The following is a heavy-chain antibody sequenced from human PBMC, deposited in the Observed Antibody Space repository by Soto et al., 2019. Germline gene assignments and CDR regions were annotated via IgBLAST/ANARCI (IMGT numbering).Heavy chain of an antibody. CDR3: ARDCSGGSCYPVMDV. V-gene: IGHV3-21*01. Sequence: GGSLRLSCAASGFNFNSYTINWVRRAPGKRLEWLSSISSSGYIFSTDSVRGRFTISRDNAKNSVYLQINSLRAEDTAVYFCARDCSGGSCYPVMDVWGQGTTVTAP. CDR2: ISSSGYI. J-gene: IGHJ6*02. CDR1: GFNFNSYT. D-gene: IGHD2-15*01.